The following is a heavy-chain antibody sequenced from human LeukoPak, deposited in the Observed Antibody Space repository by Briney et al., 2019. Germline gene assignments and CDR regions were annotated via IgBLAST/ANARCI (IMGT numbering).Heavy chain of an antibody. Sequence: GGSLKLSCAASGFTFSGSAMHWVRQASGKGLEWLGRIRSKADSYTTAYAASVKGGFIVSRDDSKNTAYLQMNSLKTEDTAVYYCRAAADLNDYWGQGTLVTVSS. CDR2: IRSKADSYTT. CDR1: GFTFSGSA. V-gene: IGHV3-73*01. J-gene: IGHJ4*02. D-gene: IGHD6-13*01. CDR3: RAAADLNDY.